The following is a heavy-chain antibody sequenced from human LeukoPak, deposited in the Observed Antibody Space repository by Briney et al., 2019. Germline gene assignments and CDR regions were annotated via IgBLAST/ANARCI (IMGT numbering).Heavy chain of an antibody. CDR3: ARGQKYRNGYTVTELGSGYFDY. V-gene: IGHV4-4*07. D-gene: IGHD5-18*01. CDR1: GGSISSYY. CDR2: IFTSGST. Sequence: SETLSLTCTVSGGSISSYYWSWIRQPAGRGLEWIGRIFTSGSTDYNPSLKSRVTMSVDASKNHFSLKLSSVTAADTAVYYCARGQKYRNGYTVTELGSGYFDYWGQGTLVTVSS. J-gene: IGHJ4*02.